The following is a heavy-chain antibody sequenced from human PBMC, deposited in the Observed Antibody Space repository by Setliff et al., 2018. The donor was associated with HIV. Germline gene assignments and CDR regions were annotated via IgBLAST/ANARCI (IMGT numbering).Heavy chain of an antibody. CDR3: ARMLLRTNPVYGVVSNWFDP. CDR2: IWFDGKKK. CDR1: GFTFNSYG. J-gene: IGHJ5*02. D-gene: IGHD3-3*01. V-gene: IGHV3-33*01. Sequence: GGSLRLSCAASGFTFNSYGMHWVRQPPGKGLEWVAAIWFDGKKKFYADSVKGRFTISRDNSKNMLYLQMNTLRAEDTAVYYCARMLLRTNPVYGVVSNWFDPWGPGTLVTVSS.